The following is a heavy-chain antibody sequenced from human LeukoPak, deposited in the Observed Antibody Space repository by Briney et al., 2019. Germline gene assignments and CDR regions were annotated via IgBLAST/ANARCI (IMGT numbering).Heavy chain of an antibody. CDR2: IRYTGST. CDR1: GGSLSSYY. J-gene: IGHJ4*02. CDR3: AREWDGSGSYLDY. Sequence: PSETLSLNCTVSGGSLSSYYWSWIRQPPGKGLEWIGYIRYTGSTNYNPSLKSRVTISADTSNNQFSLKLNSVTAADTAVYYCAREWDGSGSYLDYWGQGTLVTVSS. D-gene: IGHD3-10*01. V-gene: IGHV4-59*01.